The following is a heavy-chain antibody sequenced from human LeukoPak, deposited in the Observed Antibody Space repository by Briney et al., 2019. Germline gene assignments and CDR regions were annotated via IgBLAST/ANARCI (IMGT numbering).Heavy chain of an antibody. D-gene: IGHD3-22*01. J-gene: IGHJ4*02. Sequence: SETLSLTCAVYGGSFSGYYWSWIRQPPGKGLEWIGEINHSGSTNHNPSLKSRVTISVDTSKNQFSLKLSSVTAADTAVYYCARHGGRSYYYDSSGYRNWGQGTLVTVSS. V-gene: IGHV4-34*01. CDR2: INHSGST. CDR3: ARHGGRSYYYDSSGYRN. CDR1: GGSFSGYY.